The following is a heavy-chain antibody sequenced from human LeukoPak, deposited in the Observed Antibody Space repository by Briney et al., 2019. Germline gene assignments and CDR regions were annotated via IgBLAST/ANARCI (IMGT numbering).Heavy chain of an antibody. CDR1: GGTFSSYA. V-gene: IGHV1-69*13. CDR2: IIPIFGTA. CDR3: AREPVVGGGTPANDYGGKKYGMDV. D-gene: IGHD4-23*01. Sequence: GASVKVSCKASGGTFSSYAISWVRQAPGQGLEWMGGIIPIFGTANYAQKFQGRVTITADESTSTAYMELSSLRSEDTAVYYCAREPVVGGGTPANDYGGKKYGMDVWGQGTTVTVSS. J-gene: IGHJ6*02.